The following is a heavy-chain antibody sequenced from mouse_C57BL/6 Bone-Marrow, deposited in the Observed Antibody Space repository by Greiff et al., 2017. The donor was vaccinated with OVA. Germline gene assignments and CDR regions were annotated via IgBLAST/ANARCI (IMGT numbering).Heavy chain of an antibody. Sequence: VQLQQSGAELAKPGASVKLSCKASGYTFTSYWMHWVKQRPGQGLEWIGYINPSSGYTKYTQKFKDKATLTVDKSSSTAYMQLSSLTYEDSAVYYCARGGVIYGNYFDYWGQGTTLTVSS. CDR2: INPSSGYT. J-gene: IGHJ2*01. V-gene: IGHV1-7*01. D-gene: IGHD2-1*01. CDR3: ARGGVIYGNYFDY. CDR1: GYTFTSYW.